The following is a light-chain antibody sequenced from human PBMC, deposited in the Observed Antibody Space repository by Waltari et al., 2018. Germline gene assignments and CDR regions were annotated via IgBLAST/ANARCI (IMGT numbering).Light chain of an antibody. CDR3: SSYTRVSASVV. CDR1: SSDIGTYNY. Sequence: QSALTQPASASGSPGQSIPISCPGTSSDIGTYNYASWYQQHPGRAPKLIIYDVSKRPSGVSIRFSGSKSDNTASLTISGLQAEDEADYYCSSYTRVSASVVFGGGTKLTVL. J-gene: IGLJ3*02. CDR2: DVS. V-gene: IGLV2-14*03.